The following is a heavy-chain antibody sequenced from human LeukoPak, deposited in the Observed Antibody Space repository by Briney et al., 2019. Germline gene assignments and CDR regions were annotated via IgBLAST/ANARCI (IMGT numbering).Heavy chain of an antibody. CDR1: GGTFSSYA. J-gene: IGHJ4*02. CDR3: ARAGILKINIDY. D-gene: IGHD1-26*01. V-gene: IGHV1-69*13. CDR2: IIPIFGTA. Sequence: ASVKVSCKASGGTFSSYAISWVRQAPGQGLEWMGGIIPIFGTANYAQKFQGRVTITADESTSTAYMELSSLRSEDTAVYYCARAGILKINIDYWGQGTLVTVSS.